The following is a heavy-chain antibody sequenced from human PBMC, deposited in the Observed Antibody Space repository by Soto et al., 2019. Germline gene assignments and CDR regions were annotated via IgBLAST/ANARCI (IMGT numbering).Heavy chain of an antibody. V-gene: IGHV4-30-2*01. CDR3: ARGERQQQRDS. J-gene: IGHJ4*02. D-gene: IGHD6-13*01. CDR1: GGSISSGGYS. Sequence: PSETLSLTCAVSGGSISSGGYSWSWIRQPPGKGLDWIGYIYHSGSTYYNPSLKSRVTLSVDATQNQFSLRLTSVTAADTAVYFCARGERQQQRDSWGQGTLVTVSS. CDR2: IYHSGST.